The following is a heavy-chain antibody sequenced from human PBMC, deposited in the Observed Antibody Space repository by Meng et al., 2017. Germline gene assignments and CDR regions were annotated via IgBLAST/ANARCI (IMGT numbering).Heavy chain of an antibody. V-gene: IGHV3-21*04. J-gene: IGHJ4*02. D-gene: IGHD3-22*01. CDR3: ARDNRIWDYYDSSGYYLSYYFDY. CDR1: GFTFSYYS. CDR2: IYTSTTYI. Sequence: GESLKISCAASGFTFSYYSMNWVRQAPGKGLEWVSSIYTSTTYIYYADSVQGRFTISRDDAKNSLYLQMNSLRAEDTAVYYCARDNRIWDYYDSSGYYLSYYFDYWGQGTLVTVSS.